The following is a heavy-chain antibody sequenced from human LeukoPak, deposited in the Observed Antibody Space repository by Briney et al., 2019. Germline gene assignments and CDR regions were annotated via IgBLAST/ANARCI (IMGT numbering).Heavy chain of an antibody. D-gene: IGHD5-24*01. J-gene: IGHJ4*02. CDR2: INHSGST. Sequence: SETLSLTCAVYGGTFSGYYWSWIRQPPGKGLEWIGDINHSGSTNYNPSLKSRVTISVDSSKNQFSLKLSSVTAADTAVYYCARGRVEMATIAYFDYWGQGTLVTVSS. CDR1: GGTFSGYY. V-gene: IGHV4-34*01. CDR3: ARGRVEMATIAYFDY.